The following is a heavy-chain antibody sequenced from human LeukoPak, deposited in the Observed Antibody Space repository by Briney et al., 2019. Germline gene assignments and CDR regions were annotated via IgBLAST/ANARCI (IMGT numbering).Heavy chain of an antibody. CDR1: GFTFSSYW. CDR3: AKGYIIAGRQWYLDL. CDR2: INHYGRET. D-gene: IGHD6-13*01. J-gene: IGHJ2*01. V-gene: IGHV3-7*01. Sequence: GGSLRLSCAASGFTFSSYWMSWVRQAPGKGLEWVANINHYGRETYYADSVKGRVIISRDNAKDSLYLQTNSLRAEDAAVYYCAKGYIIAGRQWYLDLWGRGTLVGVSS.